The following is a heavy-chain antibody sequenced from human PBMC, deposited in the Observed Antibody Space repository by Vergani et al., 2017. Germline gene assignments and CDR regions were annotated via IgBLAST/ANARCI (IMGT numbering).Heavy chain of an antibody. V-gene: IGHV4-61*02. Sequence: QVQLQESGPGLVKPSQTLSLTCTVFGGSISSGSYYWSWIRQPAGKGLEWIGRIYTSGSTNYNPSLKSRVTISGDTSKNQFSLKLNSVTAADTAVYYCGRVADFYGLGSRLLDLWGQGILVTVSS. D-gene: IGHD3-10*01. CDR2: IYTSGST. J-gene: IGHJ5*02. CDR3: GRVADFYGLGSRLLDL. CDR1: GGSISSGSYY.